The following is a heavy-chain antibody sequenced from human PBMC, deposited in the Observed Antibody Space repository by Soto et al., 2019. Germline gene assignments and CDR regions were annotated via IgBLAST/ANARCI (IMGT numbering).Heavy chain of an antibody. CDR1: GFTFSTYA. J-gene: IGHJ4*02. Sequence: GGSLRLSCAASGFTFSTYAMSWVRQAPGKGLEWVSAISGSAGSTYYADSVKGRFTISRDNSKNTLYLQINSLRGEDTAVYYCAKDGEETRPRNYFDFRGQGTLVTVSS. V-gene: IGHV3-23*01. CDR2: ISGSAGST. D-gene: IGHD6-6*01. CDR3: AKDGEETRPRNYFDF.